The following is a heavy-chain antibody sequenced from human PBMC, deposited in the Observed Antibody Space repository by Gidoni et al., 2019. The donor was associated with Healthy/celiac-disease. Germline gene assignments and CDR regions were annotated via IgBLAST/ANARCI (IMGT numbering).Heavy chain of an antibody. CDR1: GFTFSSYA. CDR2: ISGSGGST. V-gene: IGHV3-23*01. J-gene: IGHJ3*02. CDR3: AKDLLNYYDSSGYLPAFDI. D-gene: IGHD3-22*01. Sequence: EVQLLESGGGLVQPGGSLRLSCAASGFTFSSYAMRWVRQAPGKGLEWVSAISGSGGSTYYADSVKGRFTISRDNSKNTLYLQMNSLRAEDTAVYYCAKDLLNYYDSSGYLPAFDIWGQGTMVTVSS.